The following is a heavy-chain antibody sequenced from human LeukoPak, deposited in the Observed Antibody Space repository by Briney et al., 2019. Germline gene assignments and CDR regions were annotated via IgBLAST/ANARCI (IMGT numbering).Heavy chain of an antibody. CDR3: ARVGSTTGTTWRAFDI. CDR1: GYTFTDYY. Sequence: GASVKVSCKASGYTFTDYYIHWVRQAPGQGLEWMGWINPNSGGTNYAQKFQGRVTMTRDTSISTAYMELSRLRSDDTAVYYCARVGSTTGTTWRAFDIWGQGTMVTVSS. D-gene: IGHD1-1*01. J-gene: IGHJ3*02. CDR2: INPNSGGT. V-gene: IGHV1-2*02.